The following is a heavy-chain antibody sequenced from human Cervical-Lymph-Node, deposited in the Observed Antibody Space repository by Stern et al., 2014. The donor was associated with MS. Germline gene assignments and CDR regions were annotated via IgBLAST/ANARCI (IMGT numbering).Heavy chain of an antibody. CDR2: INAGNGQT. J-gene: IGHJ6*02. CDR3: ATPFSHSFRYGMHV. D-gene: IGHD2/OR15-2a*01. Sequence: DQLVESGAEVKKLGASVNVSCKASGYTFNTYAIHWVRQAPGQGLEWVGYINAGNGQTKYSQKFQGRVTITRDTSASTGYIELSSLRSEDSAVYYCATPFSHSFRYGMHVWGQGTTVTVFS. V-gene: IGHV1-3*01. CDR1: GYTFNTYA.